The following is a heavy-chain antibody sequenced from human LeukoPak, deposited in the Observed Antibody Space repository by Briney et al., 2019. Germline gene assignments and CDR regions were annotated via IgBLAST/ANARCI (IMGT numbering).Heavy chain of an antibody. J-gene: IGHJ4*02. V-gene: IGHV4-59*11. CDR3: ANLHYVSSGSNFDY. CDR1: ADSISSRY. Sequence: SETLSLTCTVSADSISSRYCSWIRQPPGKGLECIGYIHYSGTTNYNPSLKSRVTISVDTSKKQFSLKLKSVTAADTAVYYCANLHYVSSGSNFDYWGQGTLVTVSS. D-gene: IGHD3-22*01. CDR2: IHYSGTT.